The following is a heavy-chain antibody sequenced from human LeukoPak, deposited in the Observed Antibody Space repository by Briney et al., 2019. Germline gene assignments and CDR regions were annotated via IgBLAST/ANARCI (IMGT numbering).Heavy chain of an antibody. CDR2: IYYSGST. D-gene: IGHD3-9*01. V-gene: IGHV4-59*01. CDR3: VRGGGYYDILTGYPPMRFDP. CDR1: GGSISSYY. Sequence: SETLSLTCTVSGGSISSYYWSWIRQPPGKGLGWVGYIYYSGSTNYNPSLKSRVTISVDTSKNQFSLKLSSVTAADTAVYYCVRGGGYYDILTGYPPMRFDPWGQGTLVTVSS. J-gene: IGHJ5*02.